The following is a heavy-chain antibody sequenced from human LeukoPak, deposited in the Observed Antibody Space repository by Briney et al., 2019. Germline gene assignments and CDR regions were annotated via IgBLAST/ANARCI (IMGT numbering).Heavy chain of an antibody. CDR1: GGFIASYS. CDR2: IYTSGGS. CDR3: VRGPSGYYYG. V-gene: IGHV4-4*07. D-gene: IGHD3-22*01. Sequence: SETLSLTCTVSGGFIASYSWSWIRQPAGKGLEWIGRIYTSGGSDYYPSLMKRVTMSLDTSKTQFYLKMTSVTAADTAVYYCVRGPSGYYYGWGQGILVTVSS. J-gene: IGHJ4*02.